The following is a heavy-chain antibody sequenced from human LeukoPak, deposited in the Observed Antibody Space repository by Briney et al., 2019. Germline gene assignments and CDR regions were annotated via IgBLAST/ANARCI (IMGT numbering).Heavy chain of an antibody. CDR1: GYTFTSYG. CDR3: ARGLPYNWNLHFDY. Sequence: ASVKVSCKASGYTFTSYGISWVRQAPGQGLEWMGWISAYNGNTNYAQKFQGRVTITADESTSTAYMELSSLRSEDTAVYYCARGLPYNWNLHFDYWGQGTLVTVSS. V-gene: IGHV1-18*01. CDR2: ISAYNGNT. D-gene: IGHD1-20*01. J-gene: IGHJ4*02.